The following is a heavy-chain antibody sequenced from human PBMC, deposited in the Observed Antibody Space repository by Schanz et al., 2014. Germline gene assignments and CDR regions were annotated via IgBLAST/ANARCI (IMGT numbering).Heavy chain of an antibody. D-gene: IGHD5-12*01. Sequence: QGQLVQSGPEVKEPGASVKVSCEASRYTFNTYGLNWVRQAPGQGLEWMGRIIPILGIANYAQNFQGRVTITADKSTSTAYMELTSLRSEDTAVYYCARGGGPEDVFDIWGQGTILTVSS. CDR2: IIPILGIA. CDR3: ARGGGPEDVFDI. V-gene: IGHV1-69*04. CDR1: RYTFNTYG. J-gene: IGHJ3*02.